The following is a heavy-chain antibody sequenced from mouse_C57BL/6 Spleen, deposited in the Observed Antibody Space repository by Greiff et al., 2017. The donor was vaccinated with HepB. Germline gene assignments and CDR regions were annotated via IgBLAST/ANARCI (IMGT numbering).Heavy chain of an antibody. CDR3: ARGTYYSNYGDYAMDY. D-gene: IGHD2-5*01. CDR1: GYAFSSYW. CDR2: IYPGDGDT. J-gene: IGHJ4*01. V-gene: IGHV1-80*01. Sequence: QVQLQQSGAELVKPGASVKLSCKASGYAFSSYWMNWVKQRPGKGLEWIGQIYPGDGDTNYNGKFKGKATLTADKSSSTAYMSLSSLTTEDSAVYVWARGTYYSNYGDYAMDYWGQGTSVTVSS.